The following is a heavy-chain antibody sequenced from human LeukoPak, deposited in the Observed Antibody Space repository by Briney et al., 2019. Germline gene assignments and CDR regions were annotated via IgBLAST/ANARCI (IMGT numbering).Heavy chain of an antibody. D-gene: IGHD5-18*01. CDR3: ASDLPSYHKPPTVDTAMVIGY. V-gene: IGHV1-69*13. CDR1: GGTFSSYA. CDR2: IIPIFGTA. Sequence: GASVKVSCKASGGTFSSYAISWVRQAPGQGLEWMGGIIPIFGTANYAQKFQGRVTITADESTSTAYMELSSLRSEDTAVYYCASDLPSYHKPPTVDTAMVIGYWGQGTLVTVSS. J-gene: IGHJ4*02.